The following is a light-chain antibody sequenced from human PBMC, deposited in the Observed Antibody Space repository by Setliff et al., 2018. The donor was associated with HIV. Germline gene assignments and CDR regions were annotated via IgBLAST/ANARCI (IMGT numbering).Light chain of an antibody. V-gene: IGLV1-51*01. J-gene: IGLJ3*02. CDR3: GTWDSSLSAGWV. Sequence: SVLTQPPSVSAAPGQKVTISCSGSSSNIGNNYVSWYQQLPGTAPKLLIYDNNKRPSGIPDRFSGSKSGTSATLGITGLQTGDEADYYCGTWDSSLSAGWVFGGGTK. CDR1: SSNIGNNY. CDR2: DNN.